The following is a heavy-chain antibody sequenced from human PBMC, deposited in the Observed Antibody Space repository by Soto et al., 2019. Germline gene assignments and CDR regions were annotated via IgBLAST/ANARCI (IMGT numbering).Heavy chain of an antibody. J-gene: IGHJ4*02. CDR2: ISGSGGST. CDR1: GFTFSSYA. D-gene: IGHD6-19*01. CDR3: AKLFARWAVAGTDFDY. Sequence: GGSLRLSCAASGFTFSSYAMSWVRQAPGKGLEWVSAISGSGGSTYYADSVKGRFTISRDNSKNTLYLQMNSLRAEDTAVYYCAKLFARWAVAGTDFDYWGQGTLVTVSS. V-gene: IGHV3-23*01.